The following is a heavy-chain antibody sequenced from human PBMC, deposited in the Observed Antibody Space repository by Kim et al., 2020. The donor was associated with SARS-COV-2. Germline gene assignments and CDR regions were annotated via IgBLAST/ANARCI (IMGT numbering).Heavy chain of an antibody. V-gene: IGHV4-59*08. D-gene: IGHD1-26*01. CDR2: LYYTGTT. CDR3: ARHRRALMGATIVYSYYNMAV. Sequence: SETLSLTCTVSGASINSYYWSWIRQTPGKGLEWIGYLYYTGTTKYNPSLGSRVTISLDTSKNQFYLKLTSVTAADTAVYFCARHRRALMGATIVYSYYNMAVCGQGTAVTVSS. J-gene: IGHJ6*02. CDR1: GASINSYY.